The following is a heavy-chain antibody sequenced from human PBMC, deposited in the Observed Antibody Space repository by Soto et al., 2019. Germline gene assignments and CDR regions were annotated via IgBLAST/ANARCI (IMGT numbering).Heavy chain of an antibody. J-gene: IGHJ3*02. CDR3: ARYLQLPSAAFDI. D-gene: IGHD1-1*01. V-gene: IGHV6-1*01. CDR1: GDSVSSNSAA. CDR2: TYYRSKWYN. Sequence: SQTLSLTCAISGDSVSSNSAAWNWIRQSQSRGLEWLGRTYYRSKWYNDYAVSVKSRITINPDTSKNQFSLQLNSVTPEDTAVYYCARYLQLPSAAFDIWGQGTMVTVSS.